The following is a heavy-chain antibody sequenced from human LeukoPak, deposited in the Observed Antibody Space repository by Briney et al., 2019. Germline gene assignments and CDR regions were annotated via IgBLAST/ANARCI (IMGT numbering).Heavy chain of an antibody. CDR3: TRGITVTGYYFDY. J-gene: IGHJ4*02. CDR1: GDSVSSNSAA. D-gene: IGHD6-19*01. CDR2: TYYRSKWYS. V-gene: IGHV6-1*01. Sequence: SQTLSLTCAISGDSVSSNSAAWNWIRQSPSRGLEWLGSTYYRSKWYSDYAVSVKGRITINPDTSKNQFSLQLNSVTPGDTAVYFCTRGITVTGYYFDYWGQGTLVTVSS.